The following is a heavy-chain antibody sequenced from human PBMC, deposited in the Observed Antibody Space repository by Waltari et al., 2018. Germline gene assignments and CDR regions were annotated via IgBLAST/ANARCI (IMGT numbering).Heavy chain of an antibody. Sequence: QVQLQESGPGLVRPSETLSLTCAVSDSSITTDYYWGWLRQSPGKGREWIASIYHTGSSYYNPSLQGRVAISVDTSRNQFSLRLNSLTAADTAVYYCARVTTVRLFDNWGQGILVTVSS. V-gene: IGHV4-38-2*01. CDR1: DSSITTDYY. D-gene: IGHD4-4*01. J-gene: IGHJ4*02. CDR2: IYHTGSS. CDR3: ARVTTVRLFDN.